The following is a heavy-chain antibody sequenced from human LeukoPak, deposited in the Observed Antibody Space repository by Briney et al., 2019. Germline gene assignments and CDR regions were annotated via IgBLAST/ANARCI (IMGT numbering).Heavy chain of an antibody. D-gene: IGHD6-19*01. J-gene: IGHJ3*02. V-gene: IGHV4-30-2*01. Sequence: ASETLSLTCAVSGDSISSGGFSWSWIRQPPGKGLEWIGYISHSGSTYYNPPLKSRVIISVDNSKTQFSLKLSSVTAADTAVYYCARGGSGWYPAAFDIWGQGTMVTVSS. CDR3: ARGGSGWYPAAFDI. CDR1: GDSISSGGFS. CDR2: ISHSGST.